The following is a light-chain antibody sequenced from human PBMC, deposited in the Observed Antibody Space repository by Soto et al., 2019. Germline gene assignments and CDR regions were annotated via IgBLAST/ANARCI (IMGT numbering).Light chain of an antibody. V-gene: IGKV1-39*01. J-gene: IGKJ4*01. CDR3: QQSYILPLT. CDR1: QNIRSY. CDR2: GAS. Sequence: DIQMTQSPSSLSASVGDRVTITCRASQNIRSYLNWYQVKSGKAPKNLIYGASSLQTGVPSRFSGSGSGTDFTLTISGLQHEDFDTYSCQQSYILPLTFGGGTKVDIK.